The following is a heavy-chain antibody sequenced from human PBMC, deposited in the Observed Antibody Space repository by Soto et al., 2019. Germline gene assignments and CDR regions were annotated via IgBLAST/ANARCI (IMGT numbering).Heavy chain of an antibody. CDR3: AKGKALLRFLEWLPYFDY. CDR1: GFTFSSYA. Sequence: GGSLRLSCAASGFTFSSYAMSWVRQAPGKGLEWVSAISGSGGSTYYADSVKGRFTISRDNSKNTLYLQMNSLRAEDTAVYYCAKGKALLRFLEWLPYFDYWGQGTLVTVSS. D-gene: IGHD3-3*01. J-gene: IGHJ4*02. V-gene: IGHV3-23*01. CDR2: ISGSGGST.